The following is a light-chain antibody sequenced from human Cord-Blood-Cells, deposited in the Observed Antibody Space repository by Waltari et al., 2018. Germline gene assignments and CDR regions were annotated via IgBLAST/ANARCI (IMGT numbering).Light chain of an antibody. Sequence: QSLLTQPPSVSGAPGQRVTLSCTGSSSHIGAGYYVHWYQQLPGTAPKLLIYGNSNRPSGVPDRFSGSKSGTSASLAITGLQAEDEADYYCQSYDSSLSGSVFGGGTKLTVL. V-gene: IGLV1-40*01. J-gene: IGLJ2*01. CDR2: GNS. CDR1: SSHIGAGYY. CDR3: QSYDSSLSGSV.